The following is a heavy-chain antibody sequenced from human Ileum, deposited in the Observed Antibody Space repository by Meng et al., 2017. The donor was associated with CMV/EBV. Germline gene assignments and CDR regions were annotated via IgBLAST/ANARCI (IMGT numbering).Heavy chain of an antibody. J-gene: IGHJ4*02. CDR3: ARGPGASTREGFDY. CDR1: VGSVNIYY. Sequence: VPRHEPGPALVKPSEPRALTCPVAVGSVNIYYWSWIRQSDGKGLEGIGRFYSSDTYNYHPSLDSRVTMSLDTSKNQFSLNLRSVTAADTATYYCARGPGASTREGFDYWGLGTLVTVSS. CDR2: FYSSDTY. D-gene: IGHD1-26*01. V-gene: IGHV4-4*07.